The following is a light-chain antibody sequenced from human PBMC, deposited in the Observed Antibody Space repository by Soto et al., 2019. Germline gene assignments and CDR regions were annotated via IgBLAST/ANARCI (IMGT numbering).Light chain of an antibody. Sequence: QSALTQPPSVSGAPGQRVTISCTGSSSNIGAGYDVHWYQQLPGTAPKLLIYGNSNRPSGVPDRFSGSKSGTSASLAITGLQAEDEADYYCQSYDSSLRVFGGGTKLNVL. CDR2: GNS. CDR1: SSNIGAGYD. CDR3: QSYDSSLRV. V-gene: IGLV1-40*01. J-gene: IGLJ2*01.